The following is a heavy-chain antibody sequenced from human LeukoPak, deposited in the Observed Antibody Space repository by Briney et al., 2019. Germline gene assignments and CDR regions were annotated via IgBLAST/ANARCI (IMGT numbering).Heavy chain of an antibody. CDR3: ARCKLLHYYYGMDV. J-gene: IGHJ6*02. CDR1: GGSISSGDYY. D-gene: IGHD2-15*01. CDR2: IYYSGST. Sequence: SETLSLTCTVSGGSISSGDYYWSWIRQPPGKGLEWIGYIYYSGSTYYNPSLKSRVTISVDTSKNQFSLKLSSVTAADTAVYYCARCKLLHYYYGMDVWGQGTTVTVSS. V-gene: IGHV4-30-4*01.